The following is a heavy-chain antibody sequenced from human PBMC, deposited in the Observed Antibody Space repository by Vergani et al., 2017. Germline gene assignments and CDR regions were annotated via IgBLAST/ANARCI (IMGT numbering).Heavy chain of an antibody. Sequence: QVQLVESGGGVVQPGTSLRLSCEASGFKFSQFGMHWVRQGPGKGLEWVAFISYDGSKTQYADSEKGRVTISRDNSKNTVGLEMSSLRVDDTATYYCARGMALRYFDWLPNYYGMDVWGQGTTVTVSS. CDR3: ARGMALRYFDWLPNYYGMDV. CDR1: GFKFSQFG. D-gene: IGHD3-9*01. CDR2: ISYDGSKT. V-gene: IGHV3-33*05. J-gene: IGHJ6*02.